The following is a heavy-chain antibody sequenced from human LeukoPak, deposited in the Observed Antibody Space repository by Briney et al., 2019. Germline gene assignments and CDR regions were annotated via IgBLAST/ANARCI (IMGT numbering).Heavy chain of an antibody. CDR3: AKDVPAAYFDY. V-gene: IGHV3-30*02. CDR2: IRSDGSIE. J-gene: IGHJ4*02. D-gene: IGHD2-15*01. Sequence: SGGSLRLSCAASGFTFSTYGMHWVRQAPGKGLEWVAFIRSDGSIEYYADSVKGRFTISRDNSKNMLYLQMNSLKPEDTAVYCCAKDVPAAYFDYWGQGTLVSVSS. CDR1: GFTFSTYG.